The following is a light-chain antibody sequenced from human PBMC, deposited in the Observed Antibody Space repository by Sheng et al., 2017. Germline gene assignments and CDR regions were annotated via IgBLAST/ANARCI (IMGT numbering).Light chain of an antibody. Sequence: DIQMTQSPSSLSASVGDRVTITCQASQDISNYLNWYQQKPGKAPKLLIYDASNLETGVPSRFRGSGSGTDFTLTISSLQPEDFATYYCQQANSFPLTFGGGTKVEIK. CDR1: QDISNY. CDR3: QQANSFPLT. V-gene: IGKV1-33*01. J-gene: IGKJ4*01. CDR2: DAS.